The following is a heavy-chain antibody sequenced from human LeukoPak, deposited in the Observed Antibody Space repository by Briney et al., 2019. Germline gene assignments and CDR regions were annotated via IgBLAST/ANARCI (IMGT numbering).Heavy chain of an antibody. CDR1: GASISSYY. D-gene: IGHD3-22*01. V-gene: IGHV4-59*01. Sequence: PSETLSLTCTVSGASISSYYWSWIRQPPGKGLEWIGYIYYSGSTNYNPSLKSRVTISVDTSKNQFSLKLSSVTAADTAVYYCARGVYYDTSDNWFDPWGQGTLVTVSS. CDR3: ARGVYYDTSDNWFDP. J-gene: IGHJ5*02. CDR2: IYYSGST.